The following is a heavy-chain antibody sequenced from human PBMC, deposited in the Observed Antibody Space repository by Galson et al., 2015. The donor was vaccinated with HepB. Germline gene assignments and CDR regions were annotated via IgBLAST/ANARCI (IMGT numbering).Heavy chain of an antibody. V-gene: IGHV1-24*01. CDR1: GYTLTELS. Sequence: SVKVSCKVSGYTLTELSMHWVRQAPGKGLEYMGGFDPEDGETIYAQKFQGRVTMTEDTSTDTAYMELSSLRSEDTAVYYCATDQAPPNYDFWSGHDAFDIWGQGTMVTVSS. D-gene: IGHD3-3*01. CDR2: FDPEDGET. CDR3: ATDQAPPNYDFWSGHDAFDI. J-gene: IGHJ3*02.